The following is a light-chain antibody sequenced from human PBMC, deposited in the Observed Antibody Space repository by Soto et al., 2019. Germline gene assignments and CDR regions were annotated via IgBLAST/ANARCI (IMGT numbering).Light chain of an antibody. Sequence: EIVMTQSPATLSVSPGERATLSCRASQSVSSNLAWYQQKPGQAPRLLIYGASTRATDIPARFSGSATEPEFTHSMSSMQSEHFAVYYFQHYNNWPPFTFGPGTKVDIK. J-gene: IGKJ3*01. CDR3: QHYNNWPPFT. CDR1: QSVSSN. V-gene: IGKV3D-15*01. CDR2: GAS.